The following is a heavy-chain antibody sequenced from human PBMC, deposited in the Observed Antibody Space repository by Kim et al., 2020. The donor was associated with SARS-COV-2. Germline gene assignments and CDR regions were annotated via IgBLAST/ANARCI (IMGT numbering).Heavy chain of an antibody. V-gene: IGHV3-23*01. CDR3: ARQRGYDVDM. D-gene: IGHD3-3*01. J-gene: IGHJ3*02. CDR1: GFTFSSYA. Sequence: GGSLRLSCAASGFTFSSYAMSWVRQAPGKGLEWVSSVTGTGSKTYYADSVRGRFTTSRDNSKNALYVQMNCLRAEDTALYYGARQRGYDVDMWGQGTMVTVSS. CDR2: VTGTGSKT.